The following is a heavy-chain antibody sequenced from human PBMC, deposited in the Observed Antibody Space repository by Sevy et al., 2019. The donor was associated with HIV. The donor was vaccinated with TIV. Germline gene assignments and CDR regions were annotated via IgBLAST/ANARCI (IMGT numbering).Heavy chain of an antibody. CDR2: ISYDGSNK. CDR1: GFTFSSYA. D-gene: IGHD6-19*01. J-gene: IGHJ6*02. CDR3: ARDKSSVAGMHYYGMDV. Sequence: GSLRLSCAASGFTFSSYAMHWVRQAPGKGLEWVAVISYDGSNKYYADSVKGRFTISRDNSKNTLYLQMNSLRAEDTAVYYCARDKSSVAGMHYYGMDVWGQGTTVTVSS. V-gene: IGHV3-30-3*01.